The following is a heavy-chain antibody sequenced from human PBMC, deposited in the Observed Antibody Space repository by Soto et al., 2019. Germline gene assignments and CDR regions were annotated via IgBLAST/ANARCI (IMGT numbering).Heavy chain of an antibody. CDR1: GFTFSNAW. CDR3: TTGPTIFGVVITAFFDY. J-gene: IGHJ4*02. V-gene: IGHV3-15*01. Sequence: GGSLRLSCAASGFTFSNAWMSWVRQAPGKGLEWVGRIKSKTDGGTTDYAAPVKGRFTISRDDSKNTLYLQMNSLKTEDTAVYYCTTGPTIFGVVITAFFDYWGQGTLVTVSS. CDR2: IKSKTDGGTT. D-gene: IGHD3-3*01.